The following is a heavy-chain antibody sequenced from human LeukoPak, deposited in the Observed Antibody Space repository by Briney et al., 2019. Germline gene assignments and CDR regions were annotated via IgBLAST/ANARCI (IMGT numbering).Heavy chain of an antibody. Sequence: GGSLRLSCVASGFTFSNYGMHWVRQAPGKGLEWVAVIWSDGGNKFYRDSVKGRFTISRDNSKNTLYLQMNSLRAEDTAVYYCATWVYWGQGTLVTVSS. J-gene: IGHJ4*02. CDR1: GFTFSNYG. D-gene: IGHD7-27*01. V-gene: IGHV3-33*01. CDR2: IWSDGGNK. CDR3: ATWVY.